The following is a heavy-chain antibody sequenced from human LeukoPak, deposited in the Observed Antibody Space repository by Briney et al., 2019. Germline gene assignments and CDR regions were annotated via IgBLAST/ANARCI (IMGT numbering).Heavy chain of an antibody. CDR3: ARKIRGVDAFDI. CDR2: IYHNGDT. Sequence: SETLSLTCTVSGGSMTSYYWTWIRQPPGKGLEWIGYIYHNGDTNYNPSLKSRVTISVDTSKNQFPLKVNSVTAADTAVYYCARKIRGVDAFDIWGQGTMYAFSS. CDR1: GGSMTSYY. J-gene: IGHJ3*02. V-gene: IGHV4-59*01. D-gene: IGHD3-10*01.